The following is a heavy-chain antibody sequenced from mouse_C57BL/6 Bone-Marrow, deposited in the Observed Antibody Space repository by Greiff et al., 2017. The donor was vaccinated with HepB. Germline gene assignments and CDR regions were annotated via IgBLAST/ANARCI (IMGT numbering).Heavy chain of an antibody. CDR1: GYTFTDYY. CDR2: INPNNGGT. Sequence: EVQLQQSGPELVKPGASVKISCKASGYTFTDYYMNWVKQSHGKSLEWIGDINPNNGGTSYNQKFKGKATVTVDKSSSTAYMELRSLTSEDSAVYYCARSPVSSGYNWFAYWGQGTLVTVSA. CDR3: ARSPVSSGYNWFAY. V-gene: IGHV1-26*01. J-gene: IGHJ3*01. D-gene: IGHD3-2*02.